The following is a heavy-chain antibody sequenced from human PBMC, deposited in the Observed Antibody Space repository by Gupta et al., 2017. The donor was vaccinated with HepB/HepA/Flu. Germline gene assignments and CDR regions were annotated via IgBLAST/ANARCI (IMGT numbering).Heavy chain of an antibody. CDR1: VSSIGLRCHY. D-gene: IGHD2-21*01. CDR2: IYYRGIS. J-gene: IGHJ5*02. Sequence: QLQLPESGPGLVTASASCSVTSTVSVSSIGLRCHYWTWIRQPPWQGREWVGTIYYRGISHYTPPLRSSAIIFVNTSKIHSSVMPASVTAAATAVYSGEIQAHILAVVPAKWENGIDPWGQGTLVTVSS. V-gene: IGHV4-39*01. CDR3: EIQAHILAVVPAKWENGIDP.